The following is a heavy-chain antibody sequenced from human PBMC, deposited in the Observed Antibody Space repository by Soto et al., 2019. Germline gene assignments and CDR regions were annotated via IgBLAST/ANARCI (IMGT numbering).Heavy chain of an antibody. CDR2: IYYSGST. CDR3: ARALNDYGDYVLDY. V-gene: IGHV4-59*01. Sequence: PSETLSLTCTVFGGSISSYYWSWIRQPPGKGLEWIGYIYYSGSTNYNPSLKSRVTISVDTSKNQFSLKLSSVTAADTAVYYCARALNDYGDYVLDYWGQGTLVTVSS. D-gene: IGHD4-17*01. CDR1: GGSISSYY. J-gene: IGHJ4*02.